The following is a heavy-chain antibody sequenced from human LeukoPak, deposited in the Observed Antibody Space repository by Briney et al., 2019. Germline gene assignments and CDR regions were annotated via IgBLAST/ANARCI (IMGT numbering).Heavy chain of an antibody. V-gene: IGHV4-34*01. D-gene: IGHD6-6*01. CDR2: IIHRGST. Sequence: PSETLSLTCAVYGGSFSGYYWSWIRQPPGKGLEWIGEIIHRGSTNYNPSLKSRLTISVDTSKNQFSLKLSSVTAADTAVYYCARGDTVAARPERFDYWGQGTLVTVSS. CDR3: ARGDTVAARPERFDY. J-gene: IGHJ4*02. CDR1: GGSFSGYY.